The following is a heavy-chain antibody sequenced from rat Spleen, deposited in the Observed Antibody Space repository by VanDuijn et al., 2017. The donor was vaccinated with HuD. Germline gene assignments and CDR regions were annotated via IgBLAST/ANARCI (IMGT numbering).Heavy chain of an antibody. J-gene: IGHJ2*01. CDR3: ARRHYGYTDYFDY. V-gene: IGHV5-29*01. CDR2: ISYDGIST. Sequence: EVQLVESGGGLVQSGRSMKLSCAASGFTFSDFFMAWVRQAPTKGLEWVATISYDGISTYYRDSVRGRFTISRDNAKSTLSLQMDSLRSEDTATYYCARRHYGYTDYFDYWGQGVMVTVSS. D-gene: IGHD1-9*01. CDR1: GFTFSDFF.